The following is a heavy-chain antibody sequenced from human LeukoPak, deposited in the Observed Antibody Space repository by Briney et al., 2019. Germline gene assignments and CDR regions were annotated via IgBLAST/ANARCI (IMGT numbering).Heavy chain of an antibody. D-gene: IGHD1-26*01. CDR1: GYSFTTYW. J-gene: IGHJ4*02. Sequence: GESLKISCKGSGYSFTTYWIGWVRQMPGKGLEWMGIIYPGDSDTRYSPSFQGQVTISADKSISTAYLQWSSLKASDTAIYYCARNRVGATTHFDYWGQGTLVTVSS. V-gene: IGHV5-51*01. CDR3: ARNRVGATTHFDY. CDR2: IYPGDSDT.